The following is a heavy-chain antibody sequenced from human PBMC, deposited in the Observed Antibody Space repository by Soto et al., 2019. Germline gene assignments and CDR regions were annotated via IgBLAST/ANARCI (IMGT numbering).Heavy chain of an antibody. Sequence: PSETLSLTCTVSGGSISSYYWSWIRQPPGKGLEWIGYIYYSGSTNYNPSLKSRVTISVDTSKNQFSLKLSSVTAADTAVYYCARLIGKAENWFDPWGQGTLVTVSS. CDR3: ARLIGKAENWFDP. CDR2: IYYSGST. V-gene: IGHV4-59*01. J-gene: IGHJ5*02. CDR1: GGSISSYY.